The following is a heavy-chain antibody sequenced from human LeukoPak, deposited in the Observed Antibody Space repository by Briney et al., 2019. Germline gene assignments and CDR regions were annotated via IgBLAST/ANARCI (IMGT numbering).Heavy chain of an antibody. CDR3: AKISREGATTGPGGPGNFDY. CDR1: GFTFNNYA. V-gene: IGHV3-23*01. CDR2: ISGVGYST. D-gene: IGHD1-26*01. J-gene: IGHJ4*02. Sequence: GGSLRLSCAASGFTFNNYAMSWVRQAPGRGLEWVSAISGVGYSTYYADSVKGRFTISRDNSKNTLYLQMNSLRAEDTAIYCCAKISREGATTGPGGPGNFDYWGQGTLVTVSS.